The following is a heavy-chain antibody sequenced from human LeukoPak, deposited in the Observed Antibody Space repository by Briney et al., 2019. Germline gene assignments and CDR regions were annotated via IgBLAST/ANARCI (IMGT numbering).Heavy chain of an antibody. CDR2: INPNSGGT. CDR1: GYTFTGYY. J-gene: IGHJ1*01. Sequence: GASVKVSCKASGYTFTGYYMHWVRQAPGQGLEWMGWINPNSGGTNYAQKFQGRVIMTRDTSISTAYMELSRLRSDDTAVYYCARRYSSSWIEYFQHWGQGTLVTVSS. D-gene: IGHD6-13*01. V-gene: IGHV1-2*02. CDR3: ARRYSSSWIEYFQH.